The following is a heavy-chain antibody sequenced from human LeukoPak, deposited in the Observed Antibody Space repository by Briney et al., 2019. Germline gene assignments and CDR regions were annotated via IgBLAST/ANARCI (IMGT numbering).Heavy chain of an antibody. CDR1: GYTFTSYD. Sequence: ASVKVSCKASGYTFTSYDINWVRQATRQGLEWMGWMNPNSGNTGYAQKFQGRVTMTRNTSISTAYMELSSLRSEDTAVYYCARSWSWNNWFDPWGQGTLVTVSS. D-gene: IGHD2-8*02. V-gene: IGHV1-8*01. J-gene: IGHJ5*02. CDR2: MNPNSGNT. CDR3: ARSWSWNNWFDP.